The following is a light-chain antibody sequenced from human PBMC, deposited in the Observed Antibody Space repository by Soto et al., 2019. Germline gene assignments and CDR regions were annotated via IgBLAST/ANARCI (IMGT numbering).Light chain of an antibody. V-gene: IGKV3-11*01. CDR1: QSVSSY. CDR3: QQRSNWPPIT. Sequence: IQSPVTLSVSPGERATLSCRASQSVSSYLAWYQQKPGQAPRLLIYDASNRATGIPARFSGSGSGTDFTLTITSLEPEDFAVYYCQQRSNWPPITFGQGTRLEIK. J-gene: IGKJ5*01. CDR2: DAS.